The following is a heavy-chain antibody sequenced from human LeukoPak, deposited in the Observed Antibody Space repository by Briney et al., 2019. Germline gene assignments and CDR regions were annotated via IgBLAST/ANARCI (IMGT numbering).Heavy chain of an antibody. J-gene: IGHJ5*02. CDR2: IYSGGRT. V-gene: IGHV3-53*01. CDR1: GFIVSSNY. Sequence: EGSLRLSCAASGFIVSSNYMSWVRQAPGKGLEWVSVIYSGGRTYYADSVKGRFTISRDNSKNTLYVQMTSLRAEDTAVYYCARAPTRTGLFDPWGQGTLVTVSS. CDR3: ARAPTRTGLFDP.